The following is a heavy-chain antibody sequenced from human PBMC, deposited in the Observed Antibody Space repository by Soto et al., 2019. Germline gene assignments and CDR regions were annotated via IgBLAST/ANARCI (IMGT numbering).Heavy chain of an antibody. CDR2: IKSKTDGGTT. J-gene: IGHJ6*03. D-gene: IGHD2-2*01. CDR1: GFTFSNAW. CDR3: IVVVTPGRGYYYYYYMDV. Sequence: EVQLVESGGGLVKPGGSLRLSCAASGFTFSNAWMSWVRQAPGKGLEWVGRIKSKTDGGTTDYAAPVKGRFTISRDDSKNTLYLQMNSLKTEDTAVYYCIVVVTPGRGYYYYYYMDVWGKGTTVTVSS. V-gene: IGHV3-15*01.